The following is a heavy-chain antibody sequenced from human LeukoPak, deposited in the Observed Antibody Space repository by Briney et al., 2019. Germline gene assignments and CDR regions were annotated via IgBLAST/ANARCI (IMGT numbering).Heavy chain of an antibody. Sequence: SETLSLTCAVSGGSISSGGYSWSWIRQPPGKGLEWIGYIYHSGSTYYNPSLKSRVTISVDRSKNQFSLKLSSVTAADTAVYYCARGSTTGPDYYYGMDAWGQGTTVTVSS. D-gene: IGHD1-1*01. J-gene: IGHJ6*02. V-gene: IGHV4-30-2*01. CDR3: ARGSTTGPDYYYGMDA. CDR1: GGSISSGGYS. CDR2: IYHSGST.